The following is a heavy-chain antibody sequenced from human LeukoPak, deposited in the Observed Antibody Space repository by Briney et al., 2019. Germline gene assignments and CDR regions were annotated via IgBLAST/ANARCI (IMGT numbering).Heavy chain of an antibody. V-gene: IGHV3-49*04. D-gene: IGHD3-10*01. Sequence: GGSLRLSCTASGFTFGDYAMSWVRQAPGKGLEWVGFIRSTAYDGTTEYAASVKGRFSISRDDSKSIAYLQMYSLKSEDTAVYYCARVSWFGELLFHGYWGQGTLVTVSS. CDR2: IRSTAYDGTT. J-gene: IGHJ4*02. CDR1: GFTFGDYA. CDR3: ARVSWFGELLFHGY.